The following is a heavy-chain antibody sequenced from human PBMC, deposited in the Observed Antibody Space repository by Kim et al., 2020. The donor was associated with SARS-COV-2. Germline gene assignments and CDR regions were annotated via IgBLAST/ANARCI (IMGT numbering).Heavy chain of an antibody. D-gene: IGHD3-16*01. CDR2: INTDGSSI. Sequence: GGSLRLSCPASGFTFSRTWMYWVRQAPGKGLVWISRINTDGSSITYADSVMGRFTISRDNAKNTLHLQMNTLTAEDTAVYYCAKVGVDWYFDLWGRGTLVTVSS. V-gene: IGHV3-74*03. CDR3: AKVGVDWYFDL. CDR1: GFTFSRTW. J-gene: IGHJ2*01.